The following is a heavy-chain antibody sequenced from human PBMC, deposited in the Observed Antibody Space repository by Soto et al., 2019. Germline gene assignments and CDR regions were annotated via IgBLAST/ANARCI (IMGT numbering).Heavy chain of an antibody. V-gene: IGHV3-30*03. D-gene: IGHD2-21*02. CDR1: GFTFNSHG. J-gene: IGHJ2*01. CDR3: XXXXXXAMTAXXNWYFDL. CDR2: MSDDGNNK. Sequence: QVQLVESGGGVVQPGRSLRLSCEASGFTFNSHGMHWVRXXXXXXXXXXXXMSDDGNNKYYADSVKGRFTISRDNSKXXXXXXXXXXXXXXXXXXXXXXXXXXAMTAXXNWYFDLWGRGTLVTVSS.